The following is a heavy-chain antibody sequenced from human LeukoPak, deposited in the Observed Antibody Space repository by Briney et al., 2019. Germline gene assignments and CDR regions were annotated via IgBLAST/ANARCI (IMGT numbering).Heavy chain of an antibody. D-gene: IGHD6-19*01. Sequence: PGGTLRLSCAASGFTFSSYSMNWVRQAPGKGLEGVSSISSSSSYIYYADSLKGRFTLSRDHAKTSLSLQMNSLRAEDTAVYYCARDAGRAVAGFFAYWGQGTLVTLSS. CDR3: ARDAGRAVAGFFAY. CDR1: GFTFSSYS. J-gene: IGHJ4*02. CDR2: ISSSSSYI. V-gene: IGHV3-21*01.